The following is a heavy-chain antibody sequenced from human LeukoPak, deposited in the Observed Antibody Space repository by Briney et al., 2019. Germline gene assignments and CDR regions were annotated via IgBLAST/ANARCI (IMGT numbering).Heavy chain of an antibody. J-gene: IGHJ4*02. CDR3: ARDRRYSSSSPLYFDY. CDR1: GVTFSRYS. D-gene: IGHD6-6*01. Sequence: AGSLRLSCAASGVTFSRYSRNWVRQAPGKGLEWVSYISSSSSTIYYVDSMKGGFIISRDNTNNSLYTQINIMTAENTGLYYCARDRRYSSSSPLYFDYCGQGTLVT. CDR2: ISSSSSTI. V-gene: IGHV3-48*01.